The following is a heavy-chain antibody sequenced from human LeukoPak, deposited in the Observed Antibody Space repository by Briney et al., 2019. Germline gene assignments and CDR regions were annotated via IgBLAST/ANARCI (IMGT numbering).Heavy chain of an antibody. Sequence: SVKVSYKASGGTFSSYAISWVRQAPGQGLEWMGGIIPIFGTANYAQKFQGRVTITADESTSTAYMELSSLRSEDTAVYYCAKTLPHDYRPDPWGQGTLVTVSS. V-gene: IGHV1-69*01. CDR2: IIPIFGTA. J-gene: IGHJ5*02. D-gene: IGHD4-11*01. CDR1: GGTFSSYA. CDR3: AKTLPHDYRPDP.